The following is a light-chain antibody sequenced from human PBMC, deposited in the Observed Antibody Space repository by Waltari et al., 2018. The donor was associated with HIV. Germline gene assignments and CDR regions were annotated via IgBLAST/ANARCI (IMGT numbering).Light chain of an antibody. CDR1: SSDIGGYNY. CDR3: SSYAPTNNFYVL. V-gene: IGLV2-8*01. CDR2: EVT. J-gene: IGLJ2*01. Sequence: QSAMTHPPSASGSPGQSVTISCTGTSSDIGGYNYVSWYNHHPGKAPQRIMTEVTKRPACVPERLSGSKSGNTASLTVSGLQAEDEAHYYCSSYAPTNNFYVLFGGGTALTGL.